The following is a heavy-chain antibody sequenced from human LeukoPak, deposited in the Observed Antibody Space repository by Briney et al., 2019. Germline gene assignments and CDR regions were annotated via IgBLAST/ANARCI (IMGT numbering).Heavy chain of an antibody. CDR2: IIPIFGTA. CDR1: GGTFSSYA. J-gene: IGHJ5*02. CDR3: ASIIAAGNWFDP. V-gene: IGHV1-69*01. D-gene: IGHD6-6*01. Sequence: SVKVSCKASGGTFSSYAISWVRQAPGHGLEWMGGIIPIFGTANYAQKFQGRVTITADESTSTAYMELSSLRSEDTAVYYCASIIAAGNWFDPWGQGTLVTVSS.